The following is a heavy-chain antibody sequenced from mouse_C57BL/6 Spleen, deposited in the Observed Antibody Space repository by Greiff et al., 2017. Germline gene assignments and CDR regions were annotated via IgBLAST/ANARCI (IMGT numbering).Heavy chain of an antibody. CDR1: GFTFSSYG. J-gene: IGHJ2*01. Sequence: EVQLVESGGDLVKPGGSLKLSCAASGFTFSSYGMTWVRQTPDKRLEWVATISSGGSYTYYPDSVTGGFTISRDNDKNTRYLQMSSLTSENTAFYYCAIHEVYDGYYDFDYWGQGTTLTVSS. D-gene: IGHD2-3*01. CDR2: ISSGGSYT. CDR3: AIHEVYDGYYDFDY. V-gene: IGHV5-6*01.